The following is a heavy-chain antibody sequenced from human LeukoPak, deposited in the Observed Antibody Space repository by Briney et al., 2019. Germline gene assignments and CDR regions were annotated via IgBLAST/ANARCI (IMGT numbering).Heavy chain of an antibody. J-gene: IGHJ4*02. CDR2: IKHDGSET. CDR1: GFNFGRYW. V-gene: IGHV3-7*01. Sequence: GGSLRLSCAASGFNFGRYWMNWVRQAPGKGLEWVANIKHDGSETHYVDSVKGRFTISRDSAKNSLYLQMNSLRAEDTAVYYCARDTTNYYDFWSGYYAVDYWGQGTLVTVSS. D-gene: IGHD3-3*01. CDR3: ARDTTNYYDFWSGYYAVDY.